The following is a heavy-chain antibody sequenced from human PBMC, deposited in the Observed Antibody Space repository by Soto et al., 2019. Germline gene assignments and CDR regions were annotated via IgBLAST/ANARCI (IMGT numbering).Heavy chain of an antibody. Sequence: ASVKVSCKASGGTFSSYTISWVRQAPGQGLEWMGRIIPILGIANYAQKFQGRVTITADKSTSTAYMELSSLRSEETAVYYCASPNYDSTTGTTSPKYYYYYYMDVWGKGTTVTVSS. CDR1: GGTFSSYT. CDR3: ASPNYDSTTGTTSPKYYYYYYMDV. V-gene: IGHV1-69*02. J-gene: IGHJ6*03. D-gene: IGHD1-1*01. CDR2: IIPILGIA.